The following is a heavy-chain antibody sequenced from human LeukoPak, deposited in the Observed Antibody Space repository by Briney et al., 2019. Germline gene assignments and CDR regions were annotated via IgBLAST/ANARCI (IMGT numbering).Heavy chain of an antibody. CDR3: ARAPQGGSYFDY. J-gene: IGHJ4*02. CDR2: IGGSGGST. Sequence: GGSLRLSCAASGFTFSSYAMYWVRQAPGKGLEWVSAIGGSGGSTYYADSVKGRFTISRDNAKNSLYLQMNSLRADDTAVYYCARAPQGGSYFDYWGQGTLVTVSS. CDR1: GFTFSSYA. V-gene: IGHV3-23*01. D-gene: IGHD1-26*01.